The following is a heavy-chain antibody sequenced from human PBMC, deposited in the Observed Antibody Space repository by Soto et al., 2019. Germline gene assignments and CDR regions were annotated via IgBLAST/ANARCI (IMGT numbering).Heavy chain of an antibody. CDR1: GYTFTSYG. J-gene: IGHJ4*02. CDR2: ISAYNGNT. D-gene: IGHD2-2*01. V-gene: IGHV1-18*01. CDR3: ARDPSDIVVVPAAMLY. Sequence: ASVKVSCKASGYTFTSYGISWVRQAPGQGLEWMGWISAYNGNTNYAQKLQGRVTMTTDTSTSTAYMELRSLRSDDPAVYYCARDPSDIVVVPAAMLYWGQGTLVTVSS.